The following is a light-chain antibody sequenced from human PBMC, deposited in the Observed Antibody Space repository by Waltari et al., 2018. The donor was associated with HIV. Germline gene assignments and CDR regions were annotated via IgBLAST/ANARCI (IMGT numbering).Light chain of an antibody. V-gene: IGLV2-23*02. J-gene: IGLJ3*02. CDR2: DVI. CDR1: SSAVGAYNL. CDR3: CSYAGSSTWV. Sequence: QSALTQPASVSGSPGQSITISCTGTSSAVGAYNLVPWYQQHPGKAPKLMIHDVIKRPSVVSTRFSGSKSGNTASMTISGLQADDEADYYCCSYAGSSTWVFGGGTKLTVL.